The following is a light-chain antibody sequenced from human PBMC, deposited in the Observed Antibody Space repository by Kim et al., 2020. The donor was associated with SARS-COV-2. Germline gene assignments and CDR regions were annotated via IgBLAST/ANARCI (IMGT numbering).Light chain of an antibody. CDR1: SSDVGGYNY. V-gene: IGLV2-14*04. J-gene: IGLJ2*01. CDR3: SSYISSSTFV. CDR2: DVT. Sequence: GQSITISCTGTSSDVGGYNYVSWYQQHPGKAPKLMIYDVTKRPSGVSNRFSVSKSDNTASLTISGLQAEDEADYYCSSYISSSTFVFGGGTQLTVL.